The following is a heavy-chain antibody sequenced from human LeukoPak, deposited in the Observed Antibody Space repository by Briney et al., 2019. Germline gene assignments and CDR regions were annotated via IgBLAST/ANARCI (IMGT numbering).Heavy chain of an antibody. D-gene: IGHD3-22*01. CDR1: GGSISSYY. V-gene: IGHV4-59*01. CDR3: ARGSNYYDSSGYYY. CDR2: IYYSGST. J-gene: IGHJ4*02. Sequence: RSSETLSLTCTVSGGSISSYYWSWIRQPAGKGLEWIGYIYYSGSTNYNPSLKSRVTISVDTSKNQFSLKLSSVTAADTAVYYCARGSNYYDSSGYYYWGQGTLVTVSS.